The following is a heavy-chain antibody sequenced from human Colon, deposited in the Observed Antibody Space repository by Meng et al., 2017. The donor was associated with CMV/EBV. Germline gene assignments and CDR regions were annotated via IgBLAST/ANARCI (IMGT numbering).Heavy chain of an antibody. J-gene: IGHJ4*02. V-gene: IGHV3-74*01. Sequence: GESLKISCAASGFTFGSYWMHWVRQAPGKGLVWVSRINSDGGTTSYADSVKGRFTISRDNAKNTLYLQMNSLRAEDTAVYYCARDVGGCSSTSCYTFDYWGQGTLVTVSS. CDR2: INSDGGTT. CDR3: ARDVGGCSSTSCYTFDY. D-gene: IGHD2-2*02. CDR1: GFTFGSYW.